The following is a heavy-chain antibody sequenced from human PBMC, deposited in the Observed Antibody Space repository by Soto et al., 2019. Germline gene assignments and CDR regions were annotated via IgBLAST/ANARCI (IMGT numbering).Heavy chain of an antibody. V-gene: IGHV3-48*01. CDR3: ARGLYGAYGQDF. J-gene: IGHJ4*02. D-gene: IGHD4-17*01. CDR2: INSSSSTI. Sequence: GGSLRLSCAVSGFTFSTYTMTWVRQAPGKGLEWVSYINSSSSTIYYADSVKGRFTISRDNAKNTVFLQMHSLRAEDTALYYCARGLYGAYGQDFWGQGILVTVSS. CDR1: GFTFSTYT.